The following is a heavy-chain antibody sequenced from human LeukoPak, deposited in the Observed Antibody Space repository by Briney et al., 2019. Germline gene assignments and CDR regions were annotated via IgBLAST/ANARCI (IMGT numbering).Heavy chain of an antibody. D-gene: IGHD1-26*01. CDR2: ISNSGGST. J-gene: IGHJ4*02. CDR1: GFTFRTYA. Sequence: GGSLRLSCAASGFTFRTYAMTWVRQAPGKGLEWVSAISNSGGSTYYADSVRGRFTISRDNSKNTLYLQMNSLRAEDTAVYYCARGSGSYPPPFDYWGQGTLVTVSS. V-gene: IGHV3-23*01. CDR3: ARGSGSYPPPFDY.